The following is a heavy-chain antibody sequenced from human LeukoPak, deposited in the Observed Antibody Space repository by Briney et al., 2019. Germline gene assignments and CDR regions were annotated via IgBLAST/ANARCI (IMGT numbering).Heavy chain of an antibody. Sequence: SETLSLTCTVSGGSISSSSYYWGWIRQPPGKGLEWIGSIYYSGSTYYNPSLKSRVTKSVDTSKNQFSLKLSSVTAADTAVYYCARQEGYFDWFSPKTTLDYWGQGTLVTVSS. CDR3: ARQEGYFDWFSPKTTLDY. V-gene: IGHV4-39*01. J-gene: IGHJ4*02. D-gene: IGHD3-9*01. CDR1: GGSISSSSYY. CDR2: IYYSGST.